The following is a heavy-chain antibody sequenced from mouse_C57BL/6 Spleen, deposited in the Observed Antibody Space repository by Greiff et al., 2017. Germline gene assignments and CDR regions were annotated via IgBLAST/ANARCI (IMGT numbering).Heavy chain of an antibody. Sequence: EVQLQQSGAELVKPGASVKLSCTASGFNIKDYYMHWVKQRTEQGLEWIGRIDPEDGETKYDPKFQGKATITADTSSNTAYLQRSSLTSEDTAVYYCASAYYSNPFDYWGQGTTLTVSS. V-gene: IGHV14-2*01. D-gene: IGHD2-5*01. CDR2: IDPEDGET. CDR3: ASAYYSNPFDY. CDR1: GFNIKDYY. J-gene: IGHJ2*01.